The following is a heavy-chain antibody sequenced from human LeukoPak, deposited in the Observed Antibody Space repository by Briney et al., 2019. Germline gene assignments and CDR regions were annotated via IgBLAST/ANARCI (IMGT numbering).Heavy chain of an antibody. CDR1: GFTFTNAW. Sequence: GGSLRLSCVDSGFTFTNAWMSWVRQAPGKGLERIGRIKSKTDGETTNYAEPVRGRFTISRDDSKSAVYLQMNSLKIEDTAVYYCTTDLGTYYHGSQRLIPIDYWGQGTLVTVSS. J-gene: IGHJ4*02. CDR2: IKSKTDGETT. V-gene: IGHV3-15*01. CDR3: TTDLGTYYHGSQRLIPIDY. D-gene: IGHD3-10*01.